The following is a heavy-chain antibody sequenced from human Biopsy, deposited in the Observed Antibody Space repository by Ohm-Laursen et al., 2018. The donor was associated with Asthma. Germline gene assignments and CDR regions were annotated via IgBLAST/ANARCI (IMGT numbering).Heavy chain of an antibody. CDR2: ISLNTGDA. CDR1: GYTFTSYG. Sequence: GASVKVSCKPSGYTFTSYGISWVRQAPGQGLEWMGWISLNTGDANLAQKFRGWVTMTRDTSISTAYLVLSGLKSHDTAVYYCAGAPYSDAIDSWGQGTLVAVSS. J-gene: IGHJ4*02. D-gene: IGHD1-26*01. CDR3: AGAPYSDAIDS. V-gene: IGHV1-2*04.